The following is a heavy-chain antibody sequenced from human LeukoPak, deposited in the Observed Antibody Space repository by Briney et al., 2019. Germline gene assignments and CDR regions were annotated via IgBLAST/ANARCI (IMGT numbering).Heavy chain of an antibody. V-gene: IGHV1-46*01. CDR3: ARPIVGLRGVDYYYYGMDV. D-gene: IGHD3-10*01. J-gene: IGHJ6*02. CDR1: GYTFTSYY. CDR2: INPSGGST. Sequence: WASVKVSCKASGYTFTSYYMHWVRQAPGQRLEWMGIINPSGGSTNYAQKFQGRVTVTRDTSTSTVYMELSSLRSEDTAVYYCARPIVGLRGVDYYYYGMDVWGQGTTVTVSS.